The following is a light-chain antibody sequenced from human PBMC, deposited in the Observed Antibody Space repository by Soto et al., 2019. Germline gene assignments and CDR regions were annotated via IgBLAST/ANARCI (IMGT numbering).Light chain of an antibody. J-gene: IGKJ1*01. V-gene: IGKV3-15*01. CDR3: HEYNTWPWT. Sequence: EIVMTQSPATLSVSPGERATLSCRASQSVSSSYLAWYQQKPGQAPRLLIYGASTRATGIPVRFSGSGSGTEFTLTITSLQSEDFAVYYCHEYNTWPWTFGQGTKVDIK. CDR1: QSVSSSY. CDR2: GAS.